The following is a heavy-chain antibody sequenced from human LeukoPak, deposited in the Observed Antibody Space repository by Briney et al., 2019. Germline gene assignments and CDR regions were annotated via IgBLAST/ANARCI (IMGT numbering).Heavy chain of an antibody. Sequence: PGGSLRLSCAASGFTFSSYSMNWVRQAPGKGLEWVSSISSSSSYIYYADSVKGRFTISRDNAKNSLYLQMNSLRAEDTAVYYCVRDHDYGDYPDAFDIWGQGTMVTVSS. CDR3: VRDHDYGDYPDAFDI. J-gene: IGHJ3*02. CDR1: GFTFSSYS. CDR2: ISSSSSYI. V-gene: IGHV3-21*01. D-gene: IGHD4-17*01.